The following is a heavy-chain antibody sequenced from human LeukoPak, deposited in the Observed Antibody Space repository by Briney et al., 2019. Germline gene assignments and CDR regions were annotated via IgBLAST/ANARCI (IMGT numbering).Heavy chain of an antibody. CDR2: IKQDGSEK. J-gene: IGHJ4*02. Sequence: PGGSLRLSCVVSGFTFSGFWMSWVRQAPGKGLEWVANIKQDGSEKYFVDSVKGRFTISRDNAKNSLYLQMNSLRAEDTALYYCAKDASPFDSWGQGTRVTVSS. V-gene: IGHV3-7*05. CDR1: GFTFSGFW. CDR3: AKDASPFDS.